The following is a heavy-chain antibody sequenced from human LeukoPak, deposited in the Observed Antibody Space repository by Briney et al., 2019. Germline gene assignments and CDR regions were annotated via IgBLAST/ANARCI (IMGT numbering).Heavy chain of an antibody. V-gene: IGHV1-2*02. Sequence: ASVKVSCKASGYTFTGYYMHWVRQAPGQGLEWMGWINPNSGGTNYAQKFQGRVTMTRDTSISTAYMELSRLRSDDTAVYYCARNSDYYFYHFDYWGQGTLVSVSS. J-gene: IGHJ4*02. CDR3: ARNSDYYFYHFDY. CDR2: INPNSGGT. CDR1: GYTFTGYY. D-gene: IGHD3-22*01.